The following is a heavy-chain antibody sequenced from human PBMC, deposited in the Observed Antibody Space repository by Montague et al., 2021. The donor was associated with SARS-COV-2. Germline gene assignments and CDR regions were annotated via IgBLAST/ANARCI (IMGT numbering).Heavy chain of an antibody. CDR3: ARKEIARGDGVDA. Sequence: TLSLTCSVSGGSMTSALYYWSWIRQRPGKGLEWIAYINSNGRTNYNSSLRSRLTISLDASNRQFSLKLSSVTAADTAVYYCARKEIARGDGVDAWGQGTPVTVSS. V-gene: IGHV4-31*03. D-gene: IGHD5-24*01. CDR1: GGSMTSALYY. J-gene: IGHJ6*02. CDR2: INSNGRT.